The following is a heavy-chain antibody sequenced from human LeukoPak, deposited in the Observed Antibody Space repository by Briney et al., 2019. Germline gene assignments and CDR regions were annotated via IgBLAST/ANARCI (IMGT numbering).Heavy chain of an antibody. Sequence: GGSLRPSCAASGFTLSSYAMHWVRQAPGKGLEWVAVISFDGSHKYYAESVKGRFTISRDNSKRTLYLQMNSLRTEDTAVYFCARDASFQEYYMDVWGKGTTVTVSS. CDR3: ARDASFQEYYMDV. V-gene: IGHV3-30*01. CDR2: ISFDGSHK. CDR1: GFTLSSYA. J-gene: IGHJ6*03.